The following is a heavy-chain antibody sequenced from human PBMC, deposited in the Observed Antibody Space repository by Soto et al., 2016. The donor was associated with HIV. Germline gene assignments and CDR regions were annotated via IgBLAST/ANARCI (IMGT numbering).Heavy chain of an antibody. V-gene: IGHV3-7*01. CDR2: INQDGSEK. Sequence: EVQLVESGGGLVQPGGSLRLSCAASGFTFSGYWLTWVRQAPGKGLEWAANINQDGSEKYYVDSVKGRFTISRDNAKNSLYLQMNSLRAQDTAVYYCALGGLRWPIDSWGQGTLVTVSS. CDR1: GFTFSGYW. CDR3: ALGGLRWPIDS. J-gene: IGHJ4*02. D-gene: IGHD4-17*01.